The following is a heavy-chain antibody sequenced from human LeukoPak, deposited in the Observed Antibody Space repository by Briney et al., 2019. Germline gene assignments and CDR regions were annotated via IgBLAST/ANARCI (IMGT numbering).Heavy chain of an antibody. J-gene: IGHJ4*02. CDR2: IWYDGSNS. D-gene: IGHD3/OR15-3a*01. V-gene: IGHV3-33*06. Sequence: PGGSLRLSCAASGSFLRYIFSSYGMHWVRRAPGKGLEWVALIWYDGSNSEYADSVKGRFTISRDTSKNTVHLQMNNLWAGDTGVYYCAKDYGTEATAVQVRAPYFDYWGQGTLVTVSA. CDR3: AKDYGTEATAVQVRAPYFDY. CDR1: GSFLRYIFSSYG.